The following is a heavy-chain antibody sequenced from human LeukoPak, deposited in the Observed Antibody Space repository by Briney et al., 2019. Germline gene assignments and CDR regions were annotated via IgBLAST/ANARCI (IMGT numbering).Heavy chain of an antibody. D-gene: IGHD2-15*01. V-gene: IGHV4-34*01. CDR1: GGSFSGYY. J-gene: IGHJ4*02. CDR2: INHSGST. CDR3: ARGPTPRVAAHFDY. Sequence: SETLSLTCAVYGGSFSGYYWSWIRQPPGKGLEWIGEINHSGSTNYNPSLKSRVTISVDTSKNQFSLKLSSVTAADTAVYYCARGPTPRVAAHFDYWGQGTLVTVSS.